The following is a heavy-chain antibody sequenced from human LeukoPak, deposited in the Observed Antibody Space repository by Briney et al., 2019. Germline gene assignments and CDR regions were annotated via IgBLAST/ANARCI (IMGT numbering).Heavy chain of an antibody. CDR1: GGSISSGGYY. D-gene: IGHD4-23*01. Sequence: PSETLSLTCTVSGGSISSGGYYWSWIRQHPGKGLEWLGYIYYSGSTYYNPSLKSRVTISVDTSKNQFSLKLSSVTAADTAVYYCARVTAVVTPRPKGNAYYWGQGTLVTFSS. V-gene: IGHV4-31*03. J-gene: IGHJ4*02. CDR3: ARVTAVVTPRPKGNAYY. CDR2: IYYSGST.